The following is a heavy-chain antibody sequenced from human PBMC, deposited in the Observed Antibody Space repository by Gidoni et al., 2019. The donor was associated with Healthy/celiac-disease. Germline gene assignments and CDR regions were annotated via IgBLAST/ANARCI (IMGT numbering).Heavy chain of an antibody. D-gene: IGHD2-21*01. CDR1: GGSISSSSYY. CDR2: IYYSGSP. CDR3: ARQGVGMYYFDY. J-gene: IGHJ4*02. V-gene: IGHV4-39*01. Sequence: QLQLQESGPGLVKPSETLSLTCPVSGGSISSSSYYWGWIRQPPGKGLAWIGSIYYSGSPYYNPSLKSQVTISVDTSKNQFSLKLSSVTAADTAVYYCARQGVGMYYFDYWGQGTLVTVSS.